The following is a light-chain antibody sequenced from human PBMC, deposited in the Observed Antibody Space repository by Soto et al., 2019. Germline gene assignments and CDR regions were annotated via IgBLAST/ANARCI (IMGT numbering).Light chain of an antibody. V-gene: IGLV4-69*01. CDR1: SGHSSYA. CDR2: INSDGSH. J-gene: IGLJ2*01. Sequence: QLVLTQSPSASASPGASVKLTCTLSSGHSSYAIAWHQQQPEKGPRFLMRINSDGSHSKGDGIPDRFSGSSSGAERYLTISSLQSEDEADYYCQTWGTSFVLFGGGTQLTVL. CDR3: QTWGTSFVL.